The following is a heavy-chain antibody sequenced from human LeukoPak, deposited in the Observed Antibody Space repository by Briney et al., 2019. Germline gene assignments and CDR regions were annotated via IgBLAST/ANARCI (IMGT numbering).Heavy chain of an antibody. J-gene: IGHJ4*02. Sequence: SETLSLTCTVSGGSISSYYWSWIRQPPGKGLEWIGYIYYSGSTNYNPSLKSRVTISVDTSKNQFSLKLSSVTAADTAVYYCARVVDNNSPNQIDYWGQGTLVTVSP. CDR2: IYYSGST. D-gene: IGHD4-23*01. CDR3: ARVVDNNSPNQIDY. CDR1: GGSISSYY. V-gene: IGHV4-59*01.